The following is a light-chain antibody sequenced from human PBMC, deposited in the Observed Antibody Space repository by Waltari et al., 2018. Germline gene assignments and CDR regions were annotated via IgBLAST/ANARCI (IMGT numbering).Light chain of an antibody. J-gene: IGLJ2*01. CDR2: GVY. CDR3: CSYTSISTVV. CDR1: SRAIGGYNY. Sequence: QSALTQPASVSGSPGQSITISCTGSSRAIGGYNYVSWYQQYPGKAPKVLIYGVYNRPSGVSDRFSGSKLDNTASLTISGLRAEDEAAYFCCSYTSISTVVFGGGTKVTVL. V-gene: IGLV2-14*03.